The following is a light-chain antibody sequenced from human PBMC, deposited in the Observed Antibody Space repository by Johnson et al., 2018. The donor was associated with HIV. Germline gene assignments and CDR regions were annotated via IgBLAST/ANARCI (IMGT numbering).Light chain of an antibody. CDR3: AAWDDSLNGSYV. J-gene: IGLJ1*01. V-gene: IGLV1-44*01. CDR2: SNN. Sequence: QSVLTQPPSASGTPGQRITISCSGSSSNIGSNPVNWYQQFPGTAPKVLIYSNNQRPSGVPDRFSGSKSGTSASLAISGLQSEDEADYYCAAWDDSLNGSYVVGTGTKFTVL. CDR1: SSNIGSNP.